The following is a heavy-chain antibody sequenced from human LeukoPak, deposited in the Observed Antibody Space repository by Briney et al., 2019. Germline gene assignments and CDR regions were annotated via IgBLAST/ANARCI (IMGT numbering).Heavy chain of an antibody. Sequence: SETLSLTCAVSGYSISSGFYWGWIRQPPGKGLEWIGSIYHSGSTYFNPSLKSRVTISVDTSKNQFSLKLSSVTAADTAVYYCARTSSYYYDSSGQEDAFDIWGQGTMVTVSS. CDR3: ARTSSYYYDSSGQEDAFDI. CDR1: GYSISSGFY. D-gene: IGHD3-22*01. V-gene: IGHV4-38-2*01. J-gene: IGHJ3*02. CDR2: IYHSGST.